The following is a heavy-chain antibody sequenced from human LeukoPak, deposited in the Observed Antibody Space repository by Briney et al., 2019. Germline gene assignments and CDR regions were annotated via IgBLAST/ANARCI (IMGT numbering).Heavy chain of an antibody. V-gene: IGHV4-39*01. CDR3: ARGVSMIVVVIHDWYFDL. J-gene: IGHJ2*01. CDR1: GGSISSSSYY. CDR2: IYYSGRT. Sequence: SETLSLTCTVSGGSISSSSYYWGWIRQPPGKGLEWIGNIYYSGRTYYNPSLKSRVTVSVDTSKNQFSLKLSSVTATDTAVYYCARGVSMIVVVIHDWYFDLWGRGTLVTVSS. D-gene: IGHD3-22*01.